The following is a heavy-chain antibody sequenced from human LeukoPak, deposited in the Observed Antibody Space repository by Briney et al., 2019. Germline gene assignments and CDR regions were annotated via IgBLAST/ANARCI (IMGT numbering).Heavy chain of an antibody. V-gene: IGHV3-48*03. J-gene: IGHJ6*02. CDR1: RFTFSDYE. CDR3: ARDYYDSSGYYSYHHYGMDV. D-gene: IGHD3-22*01. Sequence: PGGSLRLSCAASRFTFSDYEMNWVRQAPGKGLEWVSYISSSGSTIYYGDSVKGRFTISRDNAKNSLYLQMNSLRAEDTAVYYCARDYYDSSGYYSYHHYGMDVWGQGTTVTVSS. CDR2: ISSSGSTI.